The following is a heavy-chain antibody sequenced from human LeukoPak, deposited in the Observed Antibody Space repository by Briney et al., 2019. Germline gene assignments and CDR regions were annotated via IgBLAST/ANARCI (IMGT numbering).Heavy chain of an antibody. CDR1: GGSFSGYY. CDR2: INHNGST. V-gene: IGHV4-34*01. J-gene: IGHJ4*02. D-gene: IGHD2-8*01. Sequence: PSETLFLTCAVYGGSFSGYYWSWIRQPPGKGLEWIGEINHNGSTNYNPSLKSRVTISVDTSKNQFSLKLSSVTAADTAVYYCAREGDYCTNGVCHFDYWGQGTLVTVSS. CDR3: AREGDYCTNGVCHFDY.